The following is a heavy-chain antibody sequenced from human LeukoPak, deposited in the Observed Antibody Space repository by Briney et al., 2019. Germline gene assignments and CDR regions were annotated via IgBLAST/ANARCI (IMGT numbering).Heavy chain of an antibody. V-gene: IGHV4-38-2*02. Sequence: SETLSLTCTVSGYSISSDYYWGWIRQPPGKGLEWIGSIYHSGSTYYNPSLKSRVTISVDTSKNQFSLKLSSVTAADTAVYYCAKGLVVAVAGPIDYWGQGTLVTVSS. D-gene: IGHD6-19*01. CDR3: AKGLVVAVAGPIDY. CDR1: GYSISSDYY. CDR2: IYHSGST. J-gene: IGHJ4*02.